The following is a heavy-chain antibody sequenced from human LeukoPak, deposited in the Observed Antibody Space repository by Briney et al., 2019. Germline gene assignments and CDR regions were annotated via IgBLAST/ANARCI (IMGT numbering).Heavy chain of an antibody. CDR1: GFTFSSYG. V-gene: IGHV3-33*06. J-gene: IGHJ4*02. Sequence: PGRSLRLSCAASGFTFSSYGMHWVRQAPGKGLEWVAVIWYDGSNKYYADSVKGRFTISRDNSKNTLYLQMNSLRAEDTAVYYCAKEEDYYDSSGYFDYWGQGTLVTVSS. CDR3: AKEEDYYDSSGYFDY. D-gene: IGHD3-22*01. CDR2: IWYDGSNK.